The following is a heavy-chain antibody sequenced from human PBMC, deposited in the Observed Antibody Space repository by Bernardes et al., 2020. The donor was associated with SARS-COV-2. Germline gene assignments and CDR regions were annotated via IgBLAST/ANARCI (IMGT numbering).Heavy chain of an antibody. D-gene: IGHD5-12*01. CDR3: AKVLYPKHSDYDPRIVGVDV. V-gene: IGHV3-23*01. J-gene: IGHJ6*04. CDR2: ISGSGSGS. Sequence: GGSLRLSCAVSGVTFSRYAMIWVRQAPGKGLGWVSSISGSGSGSAYADSVKCRFTIFRDNSKRTLYLQMDSLRAEDTAIYYCAKVLYPKHSDYDPRIVGVDVWGEGTTVTVSS. CDR1: GVTFSRYA.